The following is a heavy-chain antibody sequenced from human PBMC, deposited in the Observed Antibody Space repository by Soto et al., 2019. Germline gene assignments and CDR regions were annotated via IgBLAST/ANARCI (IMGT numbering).Heavy chain of an antibody. CDR2: LYNTGST. J-gene: IGHJ3*02. Sequence: PSESPSVACTVSGASICSSYWGWIRQSPGKGLEWIGYLYNTGSTIYNPSLKSRVTISVDTSKNQFSLKLSSVTAADTAVYYCARNYGHAFDIWGQGTMVTVSS. V-gene: IGHV4-59*01. CDR1: GASICSSY. D-gene: IGHD1-7*01. CDR3: ARNYGHAFDI.